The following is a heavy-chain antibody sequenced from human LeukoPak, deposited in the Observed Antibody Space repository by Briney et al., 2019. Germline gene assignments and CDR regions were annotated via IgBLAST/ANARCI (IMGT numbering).Heavy chain of an antibody. CDR3: ARQLLPGSGGMDV. Sequence: SETSSLTCAVSGGSISSGGYSWSWIRQPPGKGLEWIGYIYHSGSTYYNPSLKGRVTISVDRSKNQFSLKLSSVTAADTAVYYCARQLLPGSGGMDVWGKGTTVTVSS. CDR2: IYHSGST. CDR1: GGSISSGGYS. J-gene: IGHJ6*04. D-gene: IGHD2-15*01. V-gene: IGHV4-30-2*01.